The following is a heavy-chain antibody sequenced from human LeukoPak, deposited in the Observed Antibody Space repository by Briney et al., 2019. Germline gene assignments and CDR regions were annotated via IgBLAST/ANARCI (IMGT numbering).Heavy chain of an antibody. CDR2: ISWDGGDT. J-gene: IGHJ4*02. V-gene: IGHV3-43*01. Sequence: GGSLRLSCAASGFTFDDYTMHWVRQAPGKGLEWISLISWDGGDTYYADSVKGRFTISRDNAKNSVYLQMNSLRAEDTAVYYCVTHEVTVITRSTFDNWGQGTLVTVSS. CDR1: GFTFDDYT. D-gene: IGHD4-23*01. CDR3: VTHEVTVITRSTFDN.